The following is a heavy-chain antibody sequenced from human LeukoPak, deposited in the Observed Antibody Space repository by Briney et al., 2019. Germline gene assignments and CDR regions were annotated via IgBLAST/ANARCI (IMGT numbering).Heavy chain of an antibody. CDR1: GFTFSTYT. J-gene: IGHJ4*02. CDR2: ISSGSRDI. V-gene: IGHV3-21*01. D-gene: IGHD3-3*01. Sequence: GGSLRLSCVVSGFTFSTYTMNWVRQAPGKGLEWVSSISSGSRDIYYADSLKGRFTISRDNAKNSLYLQMNSLRAEDTAVYYCAREPFWSGYYSNLHFDYWGQGTLVTVSS. CDR3: AREPFWSGYYSNLHFDY.